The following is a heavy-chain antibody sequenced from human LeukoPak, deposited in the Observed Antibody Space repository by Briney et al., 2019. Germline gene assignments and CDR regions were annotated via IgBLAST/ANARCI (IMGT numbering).Heavy chain of an antibody. CDR1: GFTFSSYA. CDR3: ARDGI. J-gene: IGHJ4*02. Sequence: GGSLRLSCAASGFTFSSYAMSWVRQAPGKGLEWVANIKQDGSEKYYVDSVKGQFDISRDNAKNSLYLQVNSLRAEDTAVYYCARDGIWGQGTLVTVSS. V-gene: IGHV3-7*01. CDR2: IKQDGSEK. D-gene: IGHD1-1*01.